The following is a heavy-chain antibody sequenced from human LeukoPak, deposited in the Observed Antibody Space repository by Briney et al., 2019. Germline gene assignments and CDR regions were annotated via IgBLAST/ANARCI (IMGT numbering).Heavy chain of an antibody. J-gene: IGHJ4*02. CDR2: IYHSGST. D-gene: IGHD2-15*01. CDR1: TYSISSAYY. V-gene: IGHV4-38-2*02. Sequence: SETLSLTCSVSTYSISSAYYWGWIRQPPGKGLQWIGSIYHSGSTSYNPSLKSRVTISVDTSKNQFSLKLSSVTAADTAVYYCASSYCSGGSCYDYWGQGTLVTVSS. CDR3: ASSYCSGGSCYDY.